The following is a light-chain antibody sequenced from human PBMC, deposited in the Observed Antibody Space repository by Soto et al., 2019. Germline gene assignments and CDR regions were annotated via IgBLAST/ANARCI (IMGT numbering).Light chain of an antibody. V-gene: IGKV3-20*01. Sequence: EIVLTQSPGTLSLSPGERATLSCRASQSVRSNYLAWYQQKPGQAPRLLIYGASNRATGIPDRFSGSGSGTDFTLTISRLEPEDFAVYYCHQYGGSSTFGQGTKVEIK. CDR1: QSVRSNY. J-gene: IGKJ1*01. CDR2: GAS. CDR3: HQYGGSST.